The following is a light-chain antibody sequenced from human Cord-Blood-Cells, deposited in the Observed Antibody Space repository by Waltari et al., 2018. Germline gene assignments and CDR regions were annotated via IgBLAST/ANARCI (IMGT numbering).Light chain of an antibody. Sequence: QSVLTQPPSASGTPGQRVTISCSGSSSNIGSNPVKWYHQPPGTAPEHLIYSNKQPRSGVHGRFAGSKSGSYASLAISGRQSEDQADYYCASWDDSLNGVVFGGGTKLTVL. CDR2: SNK. CDR3: ASWDDSLNGVV. CDR1: SSNIGSNP. V-gene: IGLV1-44*01. J-gene: IGLJ2*01.